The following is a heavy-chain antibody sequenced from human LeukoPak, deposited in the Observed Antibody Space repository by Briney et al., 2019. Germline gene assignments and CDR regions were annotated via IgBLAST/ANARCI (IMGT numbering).Heavy chain of an antibody. CDR1: GFTLNTYW. D-gene: IGHD3-16*01. CDR2: INGDGTSL. CDR3: TRDLRMDYYYVDYYYYGMDV. V-gene: IGHV3-74*03. Sequence: GGSLGLSCAASGFTLNTYWMNWVRQAPGKGLVWVSRINGDGTSLTYADSVKGRFTVSRDNAKNTVYLQMNSLRAEDTAVYYCTRDLRMDYYYVDYYYYGMDVWGQGTTVTVSS. J-gene: IGHJ6*02.